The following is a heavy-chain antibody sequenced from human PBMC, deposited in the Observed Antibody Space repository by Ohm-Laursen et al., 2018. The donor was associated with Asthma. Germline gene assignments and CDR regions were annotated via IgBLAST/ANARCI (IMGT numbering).Heavy chain of an antibody. CDR2: ISYDGSNK. D-gene: IGHD7-27*01. J-gene: IGHJ4*02. V-gene: IGHV3-30*03. CDR3: ATFNWGSRGFDF. CDR1: GFTFSSYG. Sequence: SLRLSCTASGFTFSSYGMHWVRQAPGKGLEWVAVISYDGSNKYYADSVKGRFTISRDNSKNTLYLQMNSLRAEDTAVYYCATFNWGSRGFDFWGQGALVAVSS.